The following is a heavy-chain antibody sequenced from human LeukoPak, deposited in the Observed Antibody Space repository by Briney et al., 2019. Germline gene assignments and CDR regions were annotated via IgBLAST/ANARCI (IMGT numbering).Heavy chain of an antibody. CDR2: INPSGGRT. Sequence: ASVKVSFKASGYTFRTYYMHWVGQTPGQGLEWMGVINPSGGRTTYAQKFQGRVTMTSDTSTSTVYMELSSLRSEDTAVYYCSRDLGGCYFDYWGQGTLVTVSS. CDR1: GYTFRTYY. V-gene: IGHV1-46*01. J-gene: IGHJ4*02. D-gene: IGHD2-15*01. CDR3: SRDLGGCYFDY.